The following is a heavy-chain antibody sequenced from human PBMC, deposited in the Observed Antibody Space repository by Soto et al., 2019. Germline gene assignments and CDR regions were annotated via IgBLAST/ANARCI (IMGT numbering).Heavy chain of an antibody. Sequence: PSETVSRTCTVSGGSINTFYWSWVRQPAGEGLEWVGRIFSSGSSSFNPSLESRVAMSVDTSKNHFSLDLSSVTAADMAVYYCAREGSYSAYNFAHGIQLWYFEFWGKGARVTVSS. V-gene: IGHV4-4*07. D-gene: IGHD5-12*01. J-gene: IGHJ4*02. CDR3: AREGSYSAYNFAHGIQLWYFEF. CDR2: IFSSGSS. CDR1: GGSINTFY.